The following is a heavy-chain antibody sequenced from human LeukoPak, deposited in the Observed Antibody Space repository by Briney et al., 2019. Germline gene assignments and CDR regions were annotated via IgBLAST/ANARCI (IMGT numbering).Heavy chain of an antibody. J-gene: IGHJ4*02. Sequence: GGSLRLSCVVSGFTFRDHYMAWIRQAPGQGLQWIAFIGTRGRPLKFADSVKGRISASRDDGINSLFLQMEGLTVEDTAIYYCARRALGPIGAFDHWGQGALVTVSS. CDR3: ARRALGPIGAFDH. V-gene: IGHV3-11*01. CDR1: GFTFRDHY. CDR2: IGTRGRPL. D-gene: IGHD5-12*01.